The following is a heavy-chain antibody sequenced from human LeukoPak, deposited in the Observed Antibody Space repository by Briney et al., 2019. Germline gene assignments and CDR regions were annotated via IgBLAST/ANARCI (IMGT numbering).Heavy chain of an antibody. CDR3: AKLYSSSSSLVY. CDR2: ISYDESNK. J-gene: IGHJ4*02. D-gene: IGHD6-6*01. Sequence: GGSLRLPCAASGFTFSSYGMHWVRQAPGKGLEWVAVISYDESNKYYADSVTGRFTISRDNSKNTLYLQMNSLRAEDTAVYYCAKLYSSSSSLVYWGQGTLVTVSS. V-gene: IGHV3-30*18. CDR1: GFTFSSYG.